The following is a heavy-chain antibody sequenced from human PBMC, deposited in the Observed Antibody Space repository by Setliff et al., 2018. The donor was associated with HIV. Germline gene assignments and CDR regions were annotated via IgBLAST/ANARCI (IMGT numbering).Heavy chain of an antibody. J-gene: IGHJ6*02. V-gene: IGHV4-4*07. CDR3: AREEKLSAVAGTMYYYYAMDV. CDR1: GGSITSSY. Sequence: PSETLSLTCTVSGGSITSSYWSWIRQPAGKGLEWIGRIYTSGSTNYNPSLESRVTISVDTSKNQFSLKLSSVTAADTAVYYCAREEKLSAVAGTMYYYYAMDVWGQGTTVTVSS. D-gene: IGHD6-19*01. CDR2: IYTSGST.